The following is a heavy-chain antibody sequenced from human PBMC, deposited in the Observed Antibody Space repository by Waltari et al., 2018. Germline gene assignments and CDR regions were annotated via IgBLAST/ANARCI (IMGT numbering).Heavy chain of an antibody. J-gene: IGHJ4*02. CDR3: ARDPTTGKQTGFDY. CDR1: GGTFSCYA. V-gene: IGHV1-69*13. Sequence: QVQLVQSGAEVKKPGSSVKVSCKASGGTFSCYAISLLRQAPGQGLEWMGGIIPIFGTANYAQKFQGRVTITADESTSTAYMELSSLRSEDTAVYYCARDPTTGKQTGFDYWGQGTLVTVSS. CDR2: IIPIFGTA. D-gene: IGHD4-17*01.